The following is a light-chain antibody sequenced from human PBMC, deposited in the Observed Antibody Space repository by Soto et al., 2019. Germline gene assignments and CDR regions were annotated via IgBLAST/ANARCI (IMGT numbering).Light chain of an antibody. CDR1: RTISSW. Sequence: IHMTQSPSTLSGSVVDRVTITCLASRTISSWLAWYQQKPGKAPKLLIYKASTLKSGVPSRFSGSGSGTDFTLTISRLETEDSAVYYCQQYGSSHTITFGHGTRLEIK. J-gene: IGKJ5*01. CDR2: KAS. CDR3: QQYGSSHTIT. V-gene: IGKV1-5*03.